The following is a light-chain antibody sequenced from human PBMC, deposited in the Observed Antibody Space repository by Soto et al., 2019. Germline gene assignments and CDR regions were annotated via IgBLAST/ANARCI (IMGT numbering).Light chain of an antibody. CDR3: QQDCNLPPT. Sequence: PGERVTLSCRASQSVSSSYLTWYQHKPGQAPSLLIYGASTRATIIPARFSGSGSGTDFTLTISSLLPEDFAVYYCQQDCNLPPTFGQGSTVEVQ. V-gene: IGKV3D-7*01. CDR2: GAS. J-gene: IGKJ1*01. CDR1: QSVSSSY.